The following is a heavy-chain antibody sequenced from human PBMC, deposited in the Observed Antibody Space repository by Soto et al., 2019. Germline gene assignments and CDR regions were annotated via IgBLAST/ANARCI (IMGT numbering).Heavy chain of an antibody. Sequence: QVQLVQSGAEVKKPGSSVKVSCKASGGTFSSYAISWVRQAPGQGLEWMGGIIPIFGTANYAQKFQGRVTITADESTSTAYMELSSLRSEDTAVYYCARDRAIDSRDHDAFDIWGKGTMVTVSS. V-gene: IGHV1-69*01. J-gene: IGHJ3*02. D-gene: IGHD3-22*01. CDR2: IIPIFGTA. CDR1: GGTFSSYA. CDR3: ARDRAIDSRDHDAFDI.